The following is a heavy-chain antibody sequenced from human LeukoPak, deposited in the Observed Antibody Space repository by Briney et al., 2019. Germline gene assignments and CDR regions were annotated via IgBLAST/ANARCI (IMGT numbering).Heavy chain of an antibody. J-gene: IGHJ4*02. Sequence: KPGGSLRLSCAASGFTFSSYSMNWVRQAPGKGLEWVSSISSSSSYIYYADSVKGRFTISRNNAKNSLYLQMNSLRAEDTAVYYCAREYLGYCSSTSCSHFDYWGQGTLVTVSS. CDR2: ISSSSSYI. CDR3: AREYLGYCSSTSCSHFDY. V-gene: IGHV3-21*01. D-gene: IGHD2-2*01. CDR1: GFTFSSYS.